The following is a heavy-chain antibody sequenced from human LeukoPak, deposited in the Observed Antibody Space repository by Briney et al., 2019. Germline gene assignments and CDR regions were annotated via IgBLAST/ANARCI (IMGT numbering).Heavy chain of an antibody. J-gene: IGHJ4*02. CDR1: GFPLSSYL. Sequence: GESFRLFCSASGFPLSSYLMAYVRHSPGKGVERVSALTGYGSDTYYLPSEKGRFIISRDDSKNTLYLEINSLRADDTAVYYCAKASSSTWPYYFDSWGQGTLVSVSS. D-gene: IGHD6-13*01. V-gene: IGHV3-23*01. CDR3: AKASSSTWPYYFDS. CDR2: LTGYGSDT.